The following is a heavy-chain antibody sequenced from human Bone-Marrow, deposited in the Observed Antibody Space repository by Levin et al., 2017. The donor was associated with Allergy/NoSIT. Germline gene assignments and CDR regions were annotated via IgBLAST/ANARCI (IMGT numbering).Heavy chain of an antibody. CDR2: IGRDGDT. CDR1: GFTFRTYG. J-gene: IGHJ4*02. Sequence: SCAASGFTFRTYGMDWVRQAAGKGLEWVAHIGRDGDTWYADSVKGRFTISRENAQNALYLQMNTLRVGDTAMYYCARDSGSGLDYWGQGTLVTVSS. D-gene: IGHD6-19*01. CDR3: ARDSGSGLDY. V-gene: IGHV3-13*01.